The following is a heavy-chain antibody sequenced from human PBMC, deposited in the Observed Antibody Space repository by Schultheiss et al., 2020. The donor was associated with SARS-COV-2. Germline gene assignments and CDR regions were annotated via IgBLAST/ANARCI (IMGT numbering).Heavy chain of an antibody. D-gene: IGHD3-10*01. V-gene: IGHV3-15*01. Sequence: GGSLRLSCAASGFTFSSYEMNWVRQAPGKGLEWVGRIKSKTDGGTTDYAAPVKGRFTISRDDSKNTLYLQMNSLRAEDTAVYYCARGAGFRGVLDYWGQGTLVTVSS. CDR1: GFTFSSYE. J-gene: IGHJ4*02. CDR2: IKSKTDGGTT. CDR3: ARGAGFRGVLDY.